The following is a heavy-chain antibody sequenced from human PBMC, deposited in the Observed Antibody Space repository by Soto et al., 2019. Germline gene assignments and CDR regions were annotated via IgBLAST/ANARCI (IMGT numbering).Heavy chain of an antibody. CDR3: ARVAVGRPRGENFFDF. J-gene: IGHJ4*02. CDR1: GYTFTDYH. CDR2: INPNNGGT. Sequence: QVQLVQSGAEVKKPGASVKVSCKTSGYTFTDYHMHWMRQAPGQGLEWMGWINPNNGGTHSAKKFQCRVTMTGDASISKAYMYLSRLRSDDTAVYYCARVAVGRPRGENFFDFWAQGSLVTVSS. D-gene: IGHD2-2*01. V-gene: IGHV1-2*02.